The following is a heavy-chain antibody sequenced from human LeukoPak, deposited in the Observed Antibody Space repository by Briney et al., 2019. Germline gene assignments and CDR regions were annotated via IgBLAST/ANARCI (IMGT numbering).Heavy chain of an antibody. CDR2: LSFDGNYR. V-gene: IGHV3-30-3*01. CDR3: ATGGKVKFYDILTGYWGFDY. CDR1: GFTFSSYD. D-gene: IGHD3-9*01. J-gene: IGHJ4*02. Sequence: PGGSLRLSCAASGFTFSSYDMHWLRQAPGEGLEWVATLSFDGNYRQYADSVKGRFSISRDNSKDTLYLQMNSLRAEDTAVYYCATGGKVKFYDILTGYWGFDYWGQGTLVTVSS.